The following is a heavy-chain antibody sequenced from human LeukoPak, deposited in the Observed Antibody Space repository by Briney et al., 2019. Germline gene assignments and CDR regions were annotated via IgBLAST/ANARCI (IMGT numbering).Heavy chain of an antibody. CDR3: AKEETIGSGYYGMDV. CDR2: ISWDGGST. D-gene: IGHD6-19*01. V-gene: IGHV3-43*01. J-gene: IGHJ6*02. Sequence: GGSLRLSCAASGFTFYDYTMHWVRQAPGKGLEWVSLISWDGGSTYYADSVKGRFTISRDNSKNSLYLQMNSLRTEDTALYHCAKEETIGSGYYGMDVWGQGTTVTVSS. CDR1: GFTFYDYT.